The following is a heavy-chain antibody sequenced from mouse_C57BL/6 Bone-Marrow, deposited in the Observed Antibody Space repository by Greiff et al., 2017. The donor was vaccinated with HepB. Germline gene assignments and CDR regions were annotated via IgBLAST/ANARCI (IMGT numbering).Heavy chain of an antibody. J-gene: IGHJ4*01. D-gene: IGHD6-1*01. V-gene: IGHV1-66*01. CDR1: GYSFTSYY. CDR2: IYPGSGNT. CDR3: ASPLYAMDY. Sequence: VQLQQSGPELVKPGASVKISCKASGYSFTSYYIHWVKQRPGQGLEWIGWIYPGSGNTKYNEKFKGKATRTADTSSSTAYMQLSSLTSEDSAVYYCASPLYAMDYWGQGTSVTVSS.